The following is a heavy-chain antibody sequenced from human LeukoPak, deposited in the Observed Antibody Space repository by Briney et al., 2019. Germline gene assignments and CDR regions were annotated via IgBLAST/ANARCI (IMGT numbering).Heavy chain of an antibody. J-gene: IGHJ4*02. D-gene: IGHD2-2*01. Sequence: GASVKVSCKASGYTFTSYGISWVRQAAGQGLEWMGWMNPSSGNTGYAQKFQGRVTITRNTSISTAYMELSSLRSEDTAVYYCARGRRDIVVVPAAMNRGFFDYWGQGTLVTVSS. V-gene: IGHV1-8*03. CDR1: GYTFTSYG. CDR2: MNPSSGNT. CDR3: ARGRRDIVVVPAAMNRGFFDY.